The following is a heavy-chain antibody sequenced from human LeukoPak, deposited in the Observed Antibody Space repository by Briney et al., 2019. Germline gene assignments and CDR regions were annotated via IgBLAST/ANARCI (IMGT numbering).Heavy chain of an antibody. CDR2: IYYSGST. J-gene: IGHJ4*02. Sequence: SETLSLTCTVSGGSISSYYWSWIRQPPGKGLEWIGYIYYSGSTNYNPSLKSRVTISVDTSKNQFSLKLSSVTAADTAVYYCAKDSDYYYGSGSEFDYWGQGTLVTVSS. D-gene: IGHD3-10*01. CDR3: AKDSDYYYGSGSEFDY. CDR1: GGSISSYY. V-gene: IGHV4-59*01.